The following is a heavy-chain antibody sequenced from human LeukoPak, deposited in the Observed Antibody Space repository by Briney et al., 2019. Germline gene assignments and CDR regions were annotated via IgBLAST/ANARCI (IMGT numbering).Heavy chain of an antibody. Sequence: GGSLRLSCAASGFTLSSYWMHWVRQAPGKGLEYVSAISENGGRTYYANSVKGRFTNSRDNSKNTLYLQMDSLRDEDMAVYYWARDRVGGWAFDIWGQGTMVTVSS. CDR3: ARDRVGGWAFDI. CDR1: GFTLSSYW. CDR2: ISENGGRT. D-gene: IGHD3-16*01. V-gene: IGHV3-64*01. J-gene: IGHJ3*02.